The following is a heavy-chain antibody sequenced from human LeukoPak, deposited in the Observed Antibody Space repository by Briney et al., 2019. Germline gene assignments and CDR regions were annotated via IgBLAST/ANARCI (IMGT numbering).Heavy chain of an antibody. V-gene: IGHV5-51*01. CDR3: ARQENPGIAAAGRVDY. J-gene: IGHJ4*02. Sequence: GESLQISCQVSGSSFTSYWIGWGRQLHGKGVEWMGVIYPGDSDIRYIPFFQGHVTISADKSISTAYLQWSSLKASDTAMYYCARQENPGIAAAGRVDYWGQGTLVTVSS. CDR2: IYPGDSDI. CDR1: GSSFTSYW. D-gene: IGHD6-13*01.